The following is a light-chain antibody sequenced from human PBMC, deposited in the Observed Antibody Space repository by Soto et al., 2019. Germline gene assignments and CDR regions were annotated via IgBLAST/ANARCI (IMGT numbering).Light chain of an antibody. Sequence: QSVLTQPASVSGSPGQSITISFTGTSSDVGGYNYVSWYQQYPRKAPKLIIYEVNRRPSGVSNRFSGSKSGNTASLTISGLQAGDESDYYCTSYRSSSTLDVFGTGTKVTVL. J-gene: IGLJ1*01. CDR2: EVN. CDR3: TSYRSSSTLDV. CDR1: SSDVGGYNY. V-gene: IGLV2-14*01.